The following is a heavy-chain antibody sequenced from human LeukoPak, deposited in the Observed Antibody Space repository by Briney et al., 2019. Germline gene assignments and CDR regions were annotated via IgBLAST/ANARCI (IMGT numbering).Heavy chain of an antibody. D-gene: IGHD3-22*01. Sequence: SETLSLTCAVSGYSLSSGYYWGWIRQPPGKGLEWIGSIYHSGSTYYNPSLKSRVTISVDTSKNQFSLKLSSVTAADTAVYYCARRLYYYDSTLYSGYAFDIWGQGTMVTVSS. CDR1: GYSLSSGYY. J-gene: IGHJ3*02. CDR2: IYHSGST. V-gene: IGHV4-38-2*01. CDR3: ARRLYYYDSTLYSGYAFDI.